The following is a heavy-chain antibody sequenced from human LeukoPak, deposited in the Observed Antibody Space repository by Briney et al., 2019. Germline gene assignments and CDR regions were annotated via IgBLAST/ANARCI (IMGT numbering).Heavy chain of an antibody. CDR1: GFTFSSYE. CDR3: ARDFTYGSGSYYNGGFDY. CDR2: ISSSGSTI. Sequence: GGSLRLSCATSGFTFSSYEMNWVRQAPGKGLEWVSYISSSGSTIYYADSVKGRFTISRDNAKYSLYLQMNSLRAEDTAVYYCARDFTYGSGSYYNGGFDYWGQGTLVTVSS. J-gene: IGHJ4*02. V-gene: IGHV3-48*03. D-gene: IGHD3-10*01.